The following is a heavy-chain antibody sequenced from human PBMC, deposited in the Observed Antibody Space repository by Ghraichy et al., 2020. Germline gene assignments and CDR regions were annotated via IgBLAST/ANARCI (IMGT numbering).Heavy chain of an antibody. Sequence: GGSLRLSCAASGFTFSSYGMHWVRQAPGKGLEWVAFIRHDRDNKYNGDSVKGRFTISRDNSKNTLYLQMSSLRAEDTAVYYCAKVPLTMIVALIGDSFDIWGQGTMVTVSS. CDR1: GFTFSSYG. D-gene: IGHD3-22*01. CDR2: IRHDRDNK. J-gene: IGHJ3*02. CDR3: AKVPLTMIVALIGDSFDI. V-gene: IGHV3-30*02.